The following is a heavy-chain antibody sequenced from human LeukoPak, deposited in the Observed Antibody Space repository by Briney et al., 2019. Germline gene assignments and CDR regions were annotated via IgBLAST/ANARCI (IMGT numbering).Heavy chain of an antibody. CDR1: GYTFTSYA. CDR3: ARDYYGSGSYYSAY. J-gene: IGHJ4*02. CDR2: INAGNGNT. Sequence: ASVKVSCKASGYTFTSYAMHWVRQAPGRRLEWMGWINAGNGNTKYSQKFQGRVTITRDTSASTAYMELSSLRSEDTAVYYCARDYYGSGSYYSAYWGQGTLVTVSS. D-gene: IGHD3-10*01. V-gene: IGHV1-3*01.